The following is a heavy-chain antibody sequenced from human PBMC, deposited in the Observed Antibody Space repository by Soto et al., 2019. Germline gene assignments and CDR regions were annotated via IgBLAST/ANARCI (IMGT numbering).Heavy chain of an antibody. V-gene: IGHV4-39*01. D-gene: IGHD3-10*01. Sequence: SDTLSLTCTVSGGSISSYYWGWIRQPPGKGLEWIGSIYYSGSTYYNPSLKSRVTISVDTSKNQFSLKLSSVTAADTAVYYCARQRRDYGSGSLGWFDPWGQGTLVTVSS. CDR3: ARQRRDYGSGSLGWFDP. J-gene: IGHJ5*02. CDR1: GGSISSYY. CDR2: IYYSGST.